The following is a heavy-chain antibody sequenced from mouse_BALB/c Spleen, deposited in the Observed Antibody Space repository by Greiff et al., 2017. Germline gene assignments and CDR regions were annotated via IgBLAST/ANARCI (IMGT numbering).Heavy chain of an antibody. Sequence: VQLQESGAELARPGASVKFSCTASGYTFTSYCMPWVHQSPGQGLEWIGAIYPGDGDTRYTKKFKGKATLTADKSSSTAYMQLSSLASEDSAVYYCARFYDGDDGGMDDWGQGTAGT. CDR1: GYTFTSYC. J-gene: IGHJ4*01. D-gene: IGHD2-2*01. CDR2: IYPGDGDT. V-gene: IGHV1-87*01. CDR3: ARFYDGDDGGMDD.